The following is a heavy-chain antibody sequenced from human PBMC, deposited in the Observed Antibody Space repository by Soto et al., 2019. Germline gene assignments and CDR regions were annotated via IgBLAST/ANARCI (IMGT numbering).Heavy chain of an antibody. D-gene: IGHD2-15*01. Sequence: GGSLRLSCAASGFTFSDYYMSWIRQAPGKGLEWVSYISSSGSTIYYADSVKGRFTISRDNAKNSLYLQMNSLRAEDTAVYYCASGRYCSGGSCYWGALFDYWGQGTLVTVSS. J-gene: IGHJ4*02. CDR3: ASGRYCSGGSCYWGALFDY. CDR1: GFTFSDYY. V-gene: IGHV3-11*01. CDR2: ISSSGSTI.